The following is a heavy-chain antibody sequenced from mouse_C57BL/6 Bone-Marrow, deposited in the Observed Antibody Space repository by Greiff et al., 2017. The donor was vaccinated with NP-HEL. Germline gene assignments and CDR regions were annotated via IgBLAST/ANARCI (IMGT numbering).Heavy chain of an antibody. CDR3: ARNRYDPYAMDY. J-gene: IGHJ4*01. D-gene: IGHD2-3*01. Sequence: VQLQESGAELAKPGASVKLSCKASGYTFSNYWMHWVKQRPGQGLEWIGYINPSSSYARYNQKFNDKATLTADKSSSTAYMQLSSLTYVDSAVYYCARNRYDPYAMDYWGQGTSVTVSS. V-gene: IGHV1-7*01. CDR1: GYTFSNYW. CDR2: INPSSSYA.